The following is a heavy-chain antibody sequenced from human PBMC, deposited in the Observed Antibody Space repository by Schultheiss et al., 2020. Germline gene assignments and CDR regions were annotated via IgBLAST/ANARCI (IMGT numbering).Heavy chain of an antibody. CDR1: GFTFGDYA. CDR3: ARGRDFVNY. Sequence: GESLKISCTASGFTFGDYAMSWVRQAPGKGLEWVSYISSSSSTIYYADSVKGRFTISRDNAKNSLYLQMNSLRAEDTAVYYCARGRDFVNYWGQGTLVTVSS. D-gene: IGHD5-24*01. V-gene: IGHV3-48*01. CDR2: ISSSSSTI. J-gene: IGHJ4*02.